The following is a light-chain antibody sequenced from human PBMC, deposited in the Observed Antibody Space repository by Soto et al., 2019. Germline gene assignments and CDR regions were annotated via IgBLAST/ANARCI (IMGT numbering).Light chain of an antibody. Sequence: EIVLTQSPGTLSLSPGETATLSCRVSQSVSSSYLAWYQQKPGQPPRLLIYGSFSRATGIPDRFSASGSGTDFTLTISRLEPEDFAVYYCQQYGGSPAFTFGPGTKVYLK. CDR1: QSVSSSY. V-gene: IGKV3-20*01. J-gene: IGKJ3*01. CDR2: GSF. CDR3: QQYGGSPAFT.